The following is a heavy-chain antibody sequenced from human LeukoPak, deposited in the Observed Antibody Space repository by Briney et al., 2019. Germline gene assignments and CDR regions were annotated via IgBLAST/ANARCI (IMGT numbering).Heavy chain of an antibody. CDR3: ARSRRSWSTFDY. CDR1: GYSISSGFY. CDR2: IYHSGST. D-gene: IGHD6-13*01. V-gene: IGHV4-38-2*02. Sequence: SEALSLTCTVSGYSISSGFYWGLIRQPPGKGLEWIGSIYHSGSTYYNPSLKSRVTISVDTSKNQFSLKLTSVTAADTAVYYCARSRRSWSTFDYWGQGTLVTVSS. J-gene: IGHJ4*02.